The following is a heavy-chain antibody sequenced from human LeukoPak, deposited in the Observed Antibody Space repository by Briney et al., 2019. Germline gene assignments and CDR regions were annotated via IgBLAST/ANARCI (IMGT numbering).Heavy chain of an antibody. CDR2: IYYSGST. Sequence: SQTLSLTCTVSGGSISSGGFSWNWIRQHPGTGLEWIGYIYYSGSTYYNPSLKSRVTISVDTSKNQFSLKLSSVTAADTAVYYCARVGYSGYGMDVWGQGTTVTVSS. V-gene: IGHV4-31*03. J-gene: IGHJ6*02. D-gene: IGHD5-12*01. CDR1: GGSISSGGFS. CDR3: ARVGYSGYGMDV.